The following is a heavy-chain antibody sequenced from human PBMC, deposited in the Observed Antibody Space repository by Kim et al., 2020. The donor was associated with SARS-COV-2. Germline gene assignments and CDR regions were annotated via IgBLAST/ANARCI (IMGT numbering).Heavy chain of an antibody. Sequence: SETLSLTCAVYGGSFSGYYWSWIRQPPGKGLEWIGEINHSGSTNYNPSLKSRVTISVDTSKNQFSLKLSSVTAADTAVYYCARGGLNGTDYWGQGTLVTVSS. D-gene: IGHD1-20*01. CDR1: GGSFSGYY. CDR3: ARGGLNGTDY. J-gene: IGHJ4*02. CDR2: INHSGST. V-gene: IGHV4-34*01.